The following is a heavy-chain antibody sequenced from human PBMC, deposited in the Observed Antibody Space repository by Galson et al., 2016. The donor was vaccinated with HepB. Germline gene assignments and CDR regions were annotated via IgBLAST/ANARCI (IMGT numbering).Heavy chain of an antibody. CDR3: ATDWGPSQAVC. Sequence: SLRLSCAASGITVSSSYMSWARQAPGKGLEWVSVFYRGATTYYADSVKGRFTISTDDSKNTLYLHINSLRAEDTAVYYCATDWGPSQAVCWGQGTLVIVSS. CDR2: FYRGATT. D-gene: IGHD3-16*01. CDR1: GITVSSSY. J-gene: IGHJ4*02. V-gene: IGHV3-53*01.